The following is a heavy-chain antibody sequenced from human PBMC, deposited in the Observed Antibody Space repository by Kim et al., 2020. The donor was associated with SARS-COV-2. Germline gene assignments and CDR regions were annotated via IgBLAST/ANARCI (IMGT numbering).Heavy chain of an antibody. Sequence: GGSLRLSCAASGFTFSSYAMSWVRRAPGKGLEWVSAISGSGAFTNYADSVKGRFTISKDNSKNTVCLQMNSLRGEDMAVYYCAKGGFYASSGYSHFDHWGQGTLVTVSS. D-gene: IGHD3-22*01. CDR1: GFTFSSYA. J-gene: IGHJ4*02. V-gene: IGHV3-23*01. CDR3: AKGGFYASSGYSHFDH. CDR2: ISGSGAFT.